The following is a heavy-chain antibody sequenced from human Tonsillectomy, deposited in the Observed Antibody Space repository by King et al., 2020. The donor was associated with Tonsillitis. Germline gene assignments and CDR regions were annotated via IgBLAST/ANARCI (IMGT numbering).Heavy chain of an antibody. J-gene: IGHJ1*01. CDR2: INPNSGGT. CDR1: GYTFTGYY. D-gene: IGHD6-19*01. V-gene: IGHV1-2*02. CDR3: ARSRSISVAGTVYFHH. Sequence: AQLVQSGAEVKKPGASVKVSCKASGYTFTGYYMHWVRQAPGQGLEWMGWINPNSGGTNYAQKFQGRVTMTRDTSITTAYMELSRLRPDDTAMYYCARSRSISVAGTVYFHHWGQGTLVTVSS.